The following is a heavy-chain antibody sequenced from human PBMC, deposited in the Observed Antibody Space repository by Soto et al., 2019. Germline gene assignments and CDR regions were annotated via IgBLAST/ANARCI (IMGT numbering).Heavy chain of an antibody. CDR2: IKSKTDGGTT. J-gene: IGHJ3*02. CDR1: GFTFSNAW. D-gene: IGHD3-22*01. CDR3: TTPGRLTYYCDSSGYYYPASDAFDI. Sequence: GGSLRLSCAASGFTFSNAWMSWVRQAPGKGLEWVGRIKSKTDGGTTDYAATVKGRFTISRDDSKNTLYLQMNSLKTEDTAVYYCTTPGRLTYYCDSSGYYYPASDAFDIWGQGTMVTVSS. V-gene: IGHV3-15*01.